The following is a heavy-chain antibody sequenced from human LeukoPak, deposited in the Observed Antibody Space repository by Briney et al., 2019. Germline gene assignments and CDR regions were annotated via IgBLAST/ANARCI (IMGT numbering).Heavy chain of an antibody. CDR3: ARGAGEGETSYSAIDY. Sequence: GGSLRLSCAASGFTFSSYAMSWVRQAPGKGLEWVSAISGSGGSTYYADFVKGRFTISRDNSKNTLYLQMNSLRAEDTAIYYCARGAGEGETSYSAIDYWGQGTLVTVST. CDR2: ISGSGGST. V-gene: IGHV3-23*01. J-gene: IGHJ4*02. CDR1: GFTFSSYA. D-gene: IGHD2-15*01.